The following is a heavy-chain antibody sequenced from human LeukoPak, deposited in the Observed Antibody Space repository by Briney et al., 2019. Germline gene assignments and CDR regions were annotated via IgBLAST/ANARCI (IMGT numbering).Heavy chain of an antibody. J-gene: IGHJ4*02. CDR2: IHRDGSST. CDR1: GFTFRSHW. CDR3: ARHNYGYDY. Sequence: PGGSLRLSCAASGFTFRSHWMHWVRQAPGKGLVWVSHIHRDGSSTSYADSVQGRFTISRDNAKNTLYLQMNSLRAEDTAVYYCARHNYGYDYWGQGTLVTVSS. V-gene: IGHV3-74*01. D-gene: IGHD3-10*01.